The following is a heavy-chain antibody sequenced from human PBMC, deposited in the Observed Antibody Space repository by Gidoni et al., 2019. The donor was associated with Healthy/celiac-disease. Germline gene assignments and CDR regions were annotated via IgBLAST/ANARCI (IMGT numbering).Heavy chain of an antibody. D-gene: IGHD5-18*01. J-gene: IGHJ6*02. CDR1: GFTFTSSA. V-gene: IGHV1-58*01. CDR2: IVVGSGNT. Sequence: QMQLVQSGPEVKKPGTSVKVSCKASGFTFTSSAVQWVRQARGQRLEWIGWIVVGSGNTNYAQKFQERVTITRDMSTSTAYMELSSLRSEDTAVYYCAAARWIQLYYYYGMDVWGQGTTVTVSS. CDR3: AAARWIQLYYYYGMDV.